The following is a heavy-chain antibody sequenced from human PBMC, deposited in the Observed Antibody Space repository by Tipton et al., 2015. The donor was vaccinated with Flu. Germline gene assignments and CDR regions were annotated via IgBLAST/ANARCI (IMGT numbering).Heavy chain of an antibody. J-gene: IGHJ5*02. CDR1: GDSISSYY. D-gene: IGHD4-11*01. Sequence: LRLSCTVSGDSISSYYWNWIRQTPGKGLEWIGNIYYSGSTNYNPSLKSRATISVDTSKKQFSLKLSSVTAADTAVYYCARRDYSNYVSDPKNWFDPWGQGTLVTVSS. CDR3: ARRDYSNYVSDPKNWFDP. V-gene: IGHV4-59*01. CDR2: IYYSGST.